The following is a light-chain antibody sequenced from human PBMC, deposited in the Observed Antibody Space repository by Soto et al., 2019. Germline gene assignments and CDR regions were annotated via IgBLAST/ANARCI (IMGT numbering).Light chain of an antibody. CDR1: QSISSW. Sequence: DIQMTQSPSTLSASVGHRVTITCRASQSISSWLAWYQQKPGKAPKLLIYDAFNLESGVPSRFSGSGSETEVTHTLSILQPDDCETYYCPHDKMYSPYTFGQATKLEI. CDR2: DAF. CDR3: PHDKMYSPYT. J-gene: IGKJ2*01. V-gene: IGKV1-5*01.